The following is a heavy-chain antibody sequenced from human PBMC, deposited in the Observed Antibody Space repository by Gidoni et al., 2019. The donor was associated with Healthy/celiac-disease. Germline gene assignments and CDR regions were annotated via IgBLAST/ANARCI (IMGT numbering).Heavy chain of an antibody. CDR2: ISYDGSNK. CDR3: AKGTGYYGLASAFDI. V-gene: IGHV3-30*18. Sequence: QVQLVESGGGVVQPGRSLSLSCAASGFTFSSYGMHWVRQAPGKGLEWVAVISYDGSNKYYADSVKGRFTISRDNSKNTLYLQMNSLRAEDTAVYYCAKGTGYYGLASAFDIWGQGTMVTVSS. CDR1: GFTFSSYG. J-gene: IGHJ3*02. D-gene: IGHD3-9*01.